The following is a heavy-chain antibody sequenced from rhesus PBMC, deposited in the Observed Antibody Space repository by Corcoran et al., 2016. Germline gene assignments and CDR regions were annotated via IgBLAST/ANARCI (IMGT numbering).Heavy chain of an antibody. CDR3: ARDCNYVAFDY. J-gene: IGHJ4*01. CDR2: IAPSNGNT. Sequence: QVQLVQSGAEVKKPGASVKLSCKASGYSFTSYSINWVRQAPGQGLEWMGWIAPSNGNTGYAQGFQGRVTMTREPSTSTVYMELGSLRSEDTAVYYCARDCNYVAFDYWGQGVLVTVSS. CDR1: GYSFTSYS. V-gene: IGHV1-200*01. D-gene: IGHD1-26*01.